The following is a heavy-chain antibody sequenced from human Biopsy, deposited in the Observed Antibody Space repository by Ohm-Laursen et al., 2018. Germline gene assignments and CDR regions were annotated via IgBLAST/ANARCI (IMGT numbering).Heavy chain of an antibody. Sequence: SLRLSCAASGFTFNNYGMQWVRQAPGKGLEWVAFIFYDGSNTYYADSVKGRFTISRDNSRDTLYLQMNSLRVEDTAVYYCAKDWTSQYYYDSMDDYWGQGTLVTVSS. CDR1: GFTFNNYG. CDR2: IFYDGSNT. D-gene: IGHD3-22*01. V-gene: IGHV3-30*18. CDR3: AKDWTSQYYYDSMDDY. J-gene: IGHJ4*02.